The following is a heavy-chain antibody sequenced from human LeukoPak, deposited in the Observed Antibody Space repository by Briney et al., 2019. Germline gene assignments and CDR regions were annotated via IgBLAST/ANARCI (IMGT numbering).Heavy chain of an antibody. V-gene: IGHV5-51*01. CDR3: ARQVPGCSGGSCYSGWFDP. CDR1: GYSFTSYW. J-gene: IGHJ5*02. Sequence: GESLKISCQGSGYSFTSYWIGWVRQMPGKGLEWVGIIYPGDSDTRYRPSFQGQVTMSADKSISTAYLQWSSLKASDTAMYYCARQVPGCSGGSCYSGWFDPWGQGTLVTVSS. CDR2: IYPGDSDT. D-gene: IGHD2-15*01.